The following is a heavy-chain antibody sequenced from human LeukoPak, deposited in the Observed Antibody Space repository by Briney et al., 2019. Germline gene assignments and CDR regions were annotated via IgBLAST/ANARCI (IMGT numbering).Heavy chain of an antibody. Sequence: LGASVKVSCTASGYTFSGYYMHWVRQAPGQGLEWMGWINPNRGATNYAQKFQGRVTMTRDTSISTAYMEVSRLRSDDTAVFYCARGTNTYDFDYWGQGTQVTVSS. V-gene: IGHV1-2*03. CDR3: ARGTNTYDFDY. CDR1: GYTFSGYY. CDR2: INPNRGAT. D-gene: IGHD3-22*01. J-gene: IGHJ4*02.